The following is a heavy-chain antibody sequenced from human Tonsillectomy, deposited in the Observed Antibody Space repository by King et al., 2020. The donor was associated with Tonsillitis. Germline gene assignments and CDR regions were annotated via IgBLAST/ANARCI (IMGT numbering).Heavy chain of an antibody. J-gene: IGHJ3*02. D-gene: IGHD1-14*01. CDR3: VRDRDGAFDI. CDR1: GGSFSSYY. CDR2: INHSGSP. V-gene: IGHV4-34*01. Sequence: VQLQQLGAGLLKPSETLCLTCAGYGGSFSSYYLSGSRRPPGKGLECIGEINHSGSPNYNLYLKSRVTISLDTSKNQFSLKLTYGTAAATAVFYCVRDRDGAFDIWGQGTMVTVSS.